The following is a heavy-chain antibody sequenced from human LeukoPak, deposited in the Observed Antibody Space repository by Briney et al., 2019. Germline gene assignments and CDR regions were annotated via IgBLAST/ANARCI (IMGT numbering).Heavy chain of an antibody. CDR1: GGSISSYY. CDR2: IYYSGST. D-gene: IGHD4-17*01. V-gene: IGHV4-59*01. CDR3: ARAQTTVTQGPDAFDI. J-gene: IGHJ3*02. Sequence: PSETLSLTCTVSGGSISSYYWSWIRKPPGKGLEWIGDIYYSGSTNYNPSLKSRVTISVDTSKNQFSLKLSSVTAADTAVYYCARAQTTVTQGPDAFDIWGQGTMVTVSS.